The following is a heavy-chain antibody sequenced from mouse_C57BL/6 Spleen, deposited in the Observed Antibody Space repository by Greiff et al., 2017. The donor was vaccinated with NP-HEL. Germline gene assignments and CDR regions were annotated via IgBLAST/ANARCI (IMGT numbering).Heavy chain of an antibody. D-gene: IGHD1-1*01. Sequence: QVQLQQPGAELVRPGSSVKLSCKASGYTFTSYWMHWVKQRPIQGLEWIGNIDPSDSATHYNQKFKDKATLTVDKSSSTAYMHRSSLTSEDSAVYYCARHGSSYGYFDVWGTGTTVTVSS. CDR2: IDPSDSAT. J-gene: IGHJ1*03. CDR1: GYTFTSYW. CDR3: ARHGSSYGYFDV. V-gene: IGHV1-52*01.